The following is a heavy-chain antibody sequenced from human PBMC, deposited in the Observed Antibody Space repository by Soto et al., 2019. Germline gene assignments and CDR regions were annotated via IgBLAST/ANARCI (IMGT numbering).Heavy chain of an antibody. V-gene: IGHV3-23*01. CDR1: GFIFSTYS. CDR3: VREPEV. J-gene: IGHJ6*02. CDR2: VSPSGDTT. Sequence: PGVARRLSCEAFGFIFSTYSMTRVRQGPGKGLEWVAAVSPSGDTTHYADSLKGRLTISRDNSKNTVSLQMNSLSADDTGLYYCVREPEVWRQGISVTVSS.